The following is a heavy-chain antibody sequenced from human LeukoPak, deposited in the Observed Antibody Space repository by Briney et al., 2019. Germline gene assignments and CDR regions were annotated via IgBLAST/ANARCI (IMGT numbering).Heavy chain of an antibody. J-gene: IGHJ5*02. V-gene: IGHV4-61*02. CDR2: IYTSGST. D-gene: IGHD6-19*01. CDR3: ARRLGIAVAGTGGNWFDP. Sequence: PSQTLSLTCTVSGGSISSGSYYWSWIRQPAGKGLEWIGRIYTSGSTNYNPSLKSRVTISVDTSKNQFSLKLSSVPAADTAVYYCARRLGIAVAGTGGNWFDPWGQGTLVTVSS. CDR1: GGSISSGSYY.